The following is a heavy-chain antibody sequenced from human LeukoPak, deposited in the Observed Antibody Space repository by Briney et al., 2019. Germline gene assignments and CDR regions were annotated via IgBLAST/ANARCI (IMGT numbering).Heavy chain of an antibody. CDR3: ARVRVPSRILMRNFDY. CDR2: MSYDGTNK. J-gene: IGHJ4*02. D-gene: IGHD2-15*01. Sequence: GGSLRLSCAASGFTLTTYNIHWVRQAPGKGLEWVAVMSYDGTNKYYADSVKGRFIISRDNSENTVYLQMNDLRAEDTAVYYCARVRVPSRILMRNFDYWGQGLLVTVSS. CDR1: GFTLTTYN. V-gene: IGHV3-30*03.